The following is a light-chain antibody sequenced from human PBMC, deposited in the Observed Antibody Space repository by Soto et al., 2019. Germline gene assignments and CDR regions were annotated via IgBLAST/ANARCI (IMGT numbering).Light chain of an antibody. CDR2: GAS. V-gene: IGKV3-15*01. J-gene: IGKJ2*01. CDR1: QSVSRN. Sequence: EIVMTQSPATLSVSPGERATLSCRASQSVSRNLAWYQQKPGQAPRLLIFGASTRATGIPARFSGSGSGTDFTLTISSLQSEDFAFYYCQQYNNWPPRYTFGQGTKLEIK. CDR3: QQYNNWPPRYT.